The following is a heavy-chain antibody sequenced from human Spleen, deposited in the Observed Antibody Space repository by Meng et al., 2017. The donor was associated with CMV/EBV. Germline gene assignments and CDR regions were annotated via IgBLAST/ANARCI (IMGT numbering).Heavy chain of an antibody. J-gene: IGHJ4*02. CDR3: ARAPLVRSAQLED. CDR2: IKRDGSST. CDR1: GFTFSSYW. V-gene: IGHV3-74*01. D-gene: IGHD1-1*01. Sequence: AASGFTFSSYWMYWVRQAPGKGLEWVSRIKRDGSSTDYADSVKGRFTISRDNAKNTLYVQMNSLRAEDTAVYYCARAPLVRSAQLEDWGQGTLVTVSS.